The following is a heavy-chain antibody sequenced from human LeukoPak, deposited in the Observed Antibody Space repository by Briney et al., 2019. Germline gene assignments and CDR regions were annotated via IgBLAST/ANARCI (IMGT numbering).Heavy chain of an antibody. V-gene: IGHV3-30-3*01. J-gene: IGHJ4*02. CDR1: GFTFSSYA. CDR3: ARVKAAAGAFDY. CDR2: ISYDGSNK. D-gene: IGHD6-13*01. Sequence: GGSLRLSCAASGFTFSSYAMHWVRQAPGKGLEWAAVISYDGSNKYYADSVKGRFTISRDNSKNTLYLQMNSLRGEDTAVYYCARVKAAAGAFDYWGQGTLVTVSS.